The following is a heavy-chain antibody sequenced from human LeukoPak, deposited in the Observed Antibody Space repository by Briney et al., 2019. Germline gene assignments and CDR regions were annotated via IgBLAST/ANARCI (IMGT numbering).Heavy chain of an antibody. CDR1: GYTFTGYY. V-gene: IGHV1-2*02. D-gene: IGHD3-3*01. Sequence: ASVKVSCKASGYTFTGYYMHWVRQDPGQGLEWMGWINPNSGGTSYAQKFQGRVTMTRDTSISTAYMELSRLRSDDTAVYYCARVNGVVSDAFDIWGQGTMVTVSS. CDR2: INPNSGGT. CDR3: ARVNGVVSDAFDI. J-gene: IGHJ3*02.